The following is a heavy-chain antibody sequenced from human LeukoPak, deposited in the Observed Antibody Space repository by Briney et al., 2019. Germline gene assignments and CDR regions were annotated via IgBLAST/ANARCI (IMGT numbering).Heavy chain of an antibody. CDR2: INAGNGNT. D-gene: IGHD3-10*01. CDR3: AYGSGSYSIFDY. V-gene: IGHV1-3*01. CDR1: GFTFTSYA. J-gene: IGHJ4*02. Sequence: GSVKVSCTASGFTFTSYAMHWVRQAPGQRLEWMGWINAGNGNTKYSQKFQGRVTITRDTSASTAYMELSSLRSEDTAVYYCAYGSGSYSIFDYWGQGTLVSVSS.